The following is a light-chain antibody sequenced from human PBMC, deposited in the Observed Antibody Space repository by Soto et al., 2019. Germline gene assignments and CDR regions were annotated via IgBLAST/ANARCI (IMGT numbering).Light chain of an antibody. Sequence: QSVLTQPASVSGSAGQSIAISCTGTSSDVGGYNYVSWYQQHPGKAPKLLLSEVSKRPSGVSDRFSGSKSGNTASLTISGLPTQDEADYYCSSFTSAYTFVFGTGTKLTVL. J-gene: IGLJ1*01. V-gene: IGLV2-14*01. CDR3: SSFTSAYTFV. CDR1: SSDVGGYNY. CDR2: EVS.